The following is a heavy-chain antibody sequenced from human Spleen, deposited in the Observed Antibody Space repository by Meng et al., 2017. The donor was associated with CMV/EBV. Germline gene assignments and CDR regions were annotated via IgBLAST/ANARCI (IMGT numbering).Heavy chain of an antibody. CDR2: ISYDGSNK. J-gene: IGHJ4*02. V-gene: IGHV3-30*01. D-gene: IGHD2-15*01. CDR3: AREAHSLDS. Sequence: RLSCAASRFTFSNYAMHWVRQAPGKGLEWVATISYDGSNKFYADSVKGRFTISRDNSKNTLYLQMNSLRAEDTAVYYCAREAHSLDSWGQGTLVTVSS. CDR1: RFTFSNYA.